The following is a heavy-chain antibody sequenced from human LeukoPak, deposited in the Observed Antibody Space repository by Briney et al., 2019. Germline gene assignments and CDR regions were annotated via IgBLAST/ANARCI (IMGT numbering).Heavy chain of an antibody. Sequence: SETLSLTCTVSGGSISSSSYYWGWIRQPPGKGLEWIGSIYYSGSTNYHPSLKSRVTVSIDKSKNQFSLKLTSVTAADTAVYYCARTNYDTSAYMDYWGQGTLVTVSS. V-gene: IGHV4-39*07. CDR2: IYYSGST. D-gene: IGHD3-22*01. J-gene: IGHJ4*02. CDR1: GGSISSSSYY. CDR3: ARTNYDTSAYMDY.